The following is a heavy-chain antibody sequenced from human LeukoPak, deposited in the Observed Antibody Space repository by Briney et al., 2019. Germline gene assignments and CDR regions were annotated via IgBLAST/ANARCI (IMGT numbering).Heavy chain of an antibody. V-gene: IGHV4-38-2*01. J-gene: IGHJ4*02. Sequence: SETLSLXCAVSGYSISSGYYWGWIRQPPGKGLEWIGSIYHSGSTYYNPSLKSRVTISVDTSKNQFSLKLSSVTAADTPVYYCARGRSYDFWSGKYYFDYWGQGTLVTVSS. CDR1: GYSISSGYY. CDR2: IYHSGST. D-gene: IGHD3-3*01. CDR3: ARGRSYDFWSGKYYFDY.